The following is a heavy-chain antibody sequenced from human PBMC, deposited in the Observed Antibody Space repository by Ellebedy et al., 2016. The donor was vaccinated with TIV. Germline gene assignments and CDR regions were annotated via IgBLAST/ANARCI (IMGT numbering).Heavy chain of an antibody. J-gene: IGHJ4*02. V-gene: IGHV4-59*12. CDR2: IYYSGST. CDR3: ARGIAAAGTVG. D-gene: IGHD6-13*01. Sequence: SETLSLXCTVSGGSISSYYWSWIRQPPGKGLEWIGYIYYSGSTNYNPSLKSRVTMSVDTSKNQFSLKLSSVTAADTAVYYCARGIAAAGTVGWGQGTLVTVSS. CDR1: GGSISSYY.